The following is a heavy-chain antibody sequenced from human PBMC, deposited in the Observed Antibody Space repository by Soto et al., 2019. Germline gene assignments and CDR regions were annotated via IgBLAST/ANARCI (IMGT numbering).Heavy chain of an antibody. V-gene: IGHV3-33*01. J-gene: IGHJ6*02. CDR3: ARDFSGGTVVPAALIYYYYYGMDV. D-gene: IGHD2-2*01. Sequence: GGSLRLSCAASGFTFSSYGMHWVRQAPGKGLEWVAVIWYDGSNKYYADSVKGRFTISRDNSKNTLYLQMNSLRAEDTAVYYCARDFSGGTVVPAALIYYYYYGMDVWGQGTTVTVSS. CDR2: IWYDGSNK. CDR1: GFTFSSYG.